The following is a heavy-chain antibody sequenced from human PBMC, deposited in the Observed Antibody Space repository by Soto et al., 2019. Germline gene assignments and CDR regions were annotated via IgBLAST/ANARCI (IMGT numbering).Heavy chain of an antibody. J-gene: IGHJ4*02. CDR1: GGTFSSYT. V-gene: IGHV1-69*02. D-gene: IGHD4-4*01. Sequence: ASVKVSCKASGGTFSSYTISWVRQAPGQGLEWMGRIIPILGIANYAQKFQGRVTITADKSTSTAYMELSSLRSEDTAVYYCAKSKRGNYLKFDYWGQGTLVTVSS. CDR3: AKSKRGNYLKFDY. CDR2: IIPILGIA.